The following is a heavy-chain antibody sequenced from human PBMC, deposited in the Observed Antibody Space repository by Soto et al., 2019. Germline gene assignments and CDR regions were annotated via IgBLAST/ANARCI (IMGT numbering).Heavy chain of an antibody. CDR2: INPNSGGT. Sequence: ASVKVSCKASGRTFSSYAISWVRQAPGQGLEWMGWINPNSGGTKSAEKFQGRVTMTRDTSISTAYMELSRLTSDDTAVYYCASAAVTGTAGLDFWGQGTQVTVSS. CDR3: ASAAVTGTAGLDF. D-gene: IGHD6-19*01. J-gene: IGHJ4*02. CDR1: GRTFSSYA. V-gene: IGHV1-2*02.